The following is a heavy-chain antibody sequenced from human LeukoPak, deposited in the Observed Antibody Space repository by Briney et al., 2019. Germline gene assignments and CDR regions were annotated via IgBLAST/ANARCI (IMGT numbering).Heavy chain of an antibody. CDR2: ISGYSGNT. CDR1: GYTFTSYG. J-gene: IGHJ5*02. D-gene: IGHD6-19*01. Sequence: EASVKVSCKASGYTFTSYGISWVRQAPGQGLEWMGWISGYSGNTNYAQKLQGRVTMTTDTSTSTAYMELRSLRSDDTAVYCCGREGPGWQWHGNWFDPWGQGTLVTVSS. V-gene: IGHV1-18*01. CDR3: GREGPGWQWHGNWFDP.